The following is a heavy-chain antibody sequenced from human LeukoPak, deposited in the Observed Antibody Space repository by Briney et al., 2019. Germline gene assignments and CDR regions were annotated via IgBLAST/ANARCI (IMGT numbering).Heavy chain of an antibody. Sequence: ASVKVSCKASGYIFTTYWIHWVRQAPGQGLEWMGCMNPDSGVTGYAQTFQGRVTMTRDTSINTAYMHLSSLRPDDTAVYFCARDPGYLQPDYWGQGTLVTVPS. CDR2: MNPDSGVT. CDR1: GYIFTTYW. J-gene: IGHJ4*02. D-gene: IGHD1-1*01. CDR3: ARDPGYLQPDY. V-gene: IGHV1-2*02.